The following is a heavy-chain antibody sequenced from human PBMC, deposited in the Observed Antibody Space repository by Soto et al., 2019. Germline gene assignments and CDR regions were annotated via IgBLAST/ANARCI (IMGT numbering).Heavy chain of an antibody. Sequence: EVQLLESGGGLVQPGGSLRLSCAASGFTFSSYGMNWVRQAPGKGLEWVSAIIGSGRSTYYADSVKGRFTISRDNYKNTLYLQMNSLRAEDTAVYYCALEWATPVTTLGYWGQGNLVTVSS. CDR3: ALEWATPVTTLGY. V-gene: IGHV3-23*01. J-gene: IGHJ4*02. CDR1: GFTFSSYG. CDR2: IIGSGRST. D-gene: IGHD4-17*01.